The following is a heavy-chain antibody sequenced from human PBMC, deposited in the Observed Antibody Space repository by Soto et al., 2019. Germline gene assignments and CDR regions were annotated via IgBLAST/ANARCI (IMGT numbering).Heavy chain of an antibody. CDR2: INHSGST. CDR1: GGSFSGYY. Sequence: PSETLSLTCAVYGGSFSGYYWSWIRQPPGKGLEWIGEINHSGSTNYNPSLESRVTISVDMSKNQFSLKLSSVTAADTAVYYCARGSRVTMVRGPSFFDYWGQGTLVTVSS. J-gene: IGHJ4*02. CDR3: ARGSRVTMVRGPSFFDY. D-gene: IGHD3-10*01. V-gene: IGHV4-34*01.